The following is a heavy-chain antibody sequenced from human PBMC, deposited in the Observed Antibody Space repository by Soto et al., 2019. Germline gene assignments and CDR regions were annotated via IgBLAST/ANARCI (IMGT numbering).Heavy chain of an antibody. CDR3: ARDPTTSLYGDYTYYYGMDV. Sequence: ASVKVSCKASGYTFTSYGISWVRQAPGQGLEWMGWISAYNGNTNYAQKLQGRVTMTTDTSTSTAYMELGSLRSDDTAVYYCARDPTTSLYGDYTYYYGMDVWGQGTTVTVSS. CDR2: ISAYNGNT. D-gene: IGHD4-17*01. J-gene: IGHJ6*02. V-gene: IGHV1-18*01. CDR1: GYTFTSYG.